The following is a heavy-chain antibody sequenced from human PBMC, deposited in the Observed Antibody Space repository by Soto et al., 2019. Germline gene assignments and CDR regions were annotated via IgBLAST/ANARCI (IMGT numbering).Heavy chain of an antibody. J-gene: IGHJ4*02. CDR3: AKDWGSIDYGDY. Sequence: GGSLRLSCAASGFTFRSSAMSWVRQAPGKGLEWVSAISGSGGSTYYADSVKGRFTISRDNSKNTLYLQMNSLRAEDTAVYYCAKDWGSIDYGDYLGQGTLVTVSS. CDR2: ISGSGGST. V-gene: IGHV3-23*01. CDR1: GFTFRSSA. D-gene: IGHD3-16*01.